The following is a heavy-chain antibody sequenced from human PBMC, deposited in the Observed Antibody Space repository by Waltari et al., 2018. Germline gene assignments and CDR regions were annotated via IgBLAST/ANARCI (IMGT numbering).Heavy chain of an antibody. CDR2: MNPNSGNT. CDR3: ARGRGYDSSGRAAGY. V-gene: IGHV1-8*03. CDR1: GYPFTSYD. J-gene: IGHJ4*02. Sequence: QVQLVQSGAEVKKPGASVTVSCKASGYPFTSYDIHWVLPAPGQGLEWMGWMNPNSGNTGYAQKFQGRVTITRNTSISTAYMELSSLRSEDTAVYYCARGRGYDSSGRAAGYWGQGTLVTVSS. D-gene: IGHD3-22*01.